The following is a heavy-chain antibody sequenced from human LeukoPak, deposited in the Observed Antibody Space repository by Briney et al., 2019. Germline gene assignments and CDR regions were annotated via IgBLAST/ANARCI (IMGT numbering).Heavy chain of an antibody. CDR2: ISWNSGSI. CDR3: AKDISIFGVVFPSPWGSDYYYYYGMDV. V-gene: IGHV3-9*01. D-gene: IGHD3-3*01. J-gene: IGHJ6*02. CDR1: GFSFSSYA. Sequence: PGGSLRLSCAASGFSFSSYAMHWVRQAPGKGLEWVSGISWNSGSIGYADSVKGRFTISRDNAKNSLYLQMNSLRAEDTALYYCAKDISIFGVVFPSPWGSDYYYYYGMDVWGQGTTVTVSS.